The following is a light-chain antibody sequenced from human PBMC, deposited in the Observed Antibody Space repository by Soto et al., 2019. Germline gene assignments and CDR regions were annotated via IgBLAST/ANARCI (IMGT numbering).Light chain of an antibody. V-gene: IGKV1-33*01. CDR1: QDISNY. Sequence: DIQMTQSPSSLSASVGDRVTITCQASQDISNYLNWYQQKPGKAPKLRIYDASNLETGVPSRFSGSGSGTDFTFTISSLQPEDIETYYCQQYDNLPITFGQWTRLEIK. CDR3: QQYDNLPIT. J-gene: IGKJ5*01. CDR2: DAS.